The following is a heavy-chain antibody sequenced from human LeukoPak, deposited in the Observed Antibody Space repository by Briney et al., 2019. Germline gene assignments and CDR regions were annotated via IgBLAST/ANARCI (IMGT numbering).Heavy chain of an antibody. CDR2: INPSGGST. J-gene: IGHJ4*02. CDR3: ARGVAVLLWFGELWD. CDR1: GYTFTSYY. D-gene: IGHD3-10*01. Sequence: ASVRVSCKASGYTFTSYYMHWVRQAPGQGLEWMGIINPSGGSTSYAQKFQGRVTMTRDTSTSTVYMELSSLRSEDTAVYYCARGVAVLLWFGELWDGGQGTLVTVSS. V-gene: IGHV1-46*01.